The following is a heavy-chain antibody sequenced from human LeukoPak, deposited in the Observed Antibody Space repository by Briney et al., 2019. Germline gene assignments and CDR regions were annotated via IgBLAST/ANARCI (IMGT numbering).Heavy chain of an antibody. Sequence: PGGSLRLSCAASGFTVSSNYMSWVRQAPGKGLEWVSVIYSGGSTYYADSVKGRFTISRDNSKNTLYLQMNSLRAEDTAVYYCARESGQWLPPYWGQGTLVTVSS. CDR1: GFTVSSNY. CDR2: IYSGGST. CDR3: ARESGQWLPPY. D-gene: IGHD6-19*01. J-gene: IGHJ4*02. V-gene: IGHV3-66*01.